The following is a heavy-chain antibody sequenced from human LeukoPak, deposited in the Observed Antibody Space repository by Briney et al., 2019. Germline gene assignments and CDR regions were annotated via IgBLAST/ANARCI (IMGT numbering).Heavy chain of an antibody. CDR1: GFTVSSNY. CDR2: IYSGGST. D-gene: IGHD3-10*01. CDR3: ARGGYYGSGSGGYFDP. J-gene: IGHJ5*02. V-gene: IGHV3-53*03. Sequence: GGSLRLSCAASGFTVSSNYMSWVRQAPGKGLEWVSVIYSGGSTYYADSVKGRFTNSRDNAKNSLYLQMNSLRAEDTAVCYCARGGYYGSGSGGYFDPWGQGTLVTVSS.